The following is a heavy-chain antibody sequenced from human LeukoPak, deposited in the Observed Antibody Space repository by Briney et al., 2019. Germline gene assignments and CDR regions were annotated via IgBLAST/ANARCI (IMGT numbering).Heavy chain of an antibody. Sequence: GGSLRLSCAASGFTFSNYAMHWVRQAPGKGLEWVAVISYDGSNKYYADSVKGRFTISRDNSKNTLYLQMNSLRAEDTAVYYCARASSVYYYSTFDYWGQGTLVTVSS. V-gene: IGHV3-30*04. D-gene: IGHD3-22*01. CDR1: GFTFSNYA. CDR2: ISYDGSNK. CDR3: ARASSVYYYSTFDY. J-gene: IGHJ4*02.